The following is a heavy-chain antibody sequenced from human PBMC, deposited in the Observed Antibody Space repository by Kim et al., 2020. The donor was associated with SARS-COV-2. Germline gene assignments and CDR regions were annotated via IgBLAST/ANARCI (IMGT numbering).Heavy chain of an antibody. J-gene: IGHJ6*02. CDR2: INHSGST. V-gene: IGHV4-34*01. Sequence: SETLSLTCAVYGGSFSGYYWSWIRQPPGKGLEWIGEINHSGSTNYNPSLKSRVTISVDTSKNQFSLKLSSVTAADTAVYYCARGRALAYDFWSGYLAHYGMDVWGQGTTVTVSS. D-gene: IGHD3-3*01. CDR1: GGSFSGYY. CDR3: ARGRALAYDFWSGYLAHYGMDV.